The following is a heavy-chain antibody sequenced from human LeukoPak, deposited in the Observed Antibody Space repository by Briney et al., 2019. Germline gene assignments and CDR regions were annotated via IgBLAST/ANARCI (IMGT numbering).Heavy chain of an antibody. CDR1: GGSISSNNW. J-gene: IGHJ5*02. Sequence: PSETLSLTCAVSGGSISSNNWWSRVRQPPGKGLEGIGNIYHSGTTHYNPSLKSRVTISVDKSKNQSSLKLNSVTAADTAVYYCAIKPPSGWFGTGWLDPWGQGILVTVSS. V-gene: IGHV4-4*02. CDR2: IYHSGTT. CDR3: AIKPPSGWFGTGWLDP. D-gene: IGHD3-10*01.